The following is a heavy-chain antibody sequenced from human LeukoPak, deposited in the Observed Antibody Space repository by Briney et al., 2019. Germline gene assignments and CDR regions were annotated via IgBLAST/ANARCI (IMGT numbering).Heavy chain of an antibody. J-gene: IGHJ6*02. V-gene: IGHV3-64D*09. CDR1: GFPFSSYA. Sequence: GGSLRLSCSGSGFPFSSYAMHWVRQAPGKGLEYVSAISDSGGSTYYADSVKGRFTISRDNSKNTLYLQVGNLRVEDTAVYFCVRGYSFGPYGMDVWGQGTTVTVSS. D-gene: IGHD2-15*01. CDR2: ISDSGGST. CDR3: VRGYSFGPYGMDV.